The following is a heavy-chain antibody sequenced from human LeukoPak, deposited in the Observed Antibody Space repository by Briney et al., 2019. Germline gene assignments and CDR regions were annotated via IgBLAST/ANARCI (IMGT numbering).Heavy chain of an antibody. CDR1: GFTFSSYA. V-gene: IGHV3-23*01. J-gene: IGHJ4*02. CDR3: ANASVYDILTGYYTPYYFDY. CDR2: ISGSGGST. Sequence: GGSLRLSCAASGFTFSSYAMSWVRQAPGKGLEWVSAISGSGGSTYYADSVKGRFTISRDNSKNTLYLQMISLRAEDTAVYYCANASVYDILTGYYTPYYFDYWGQGTLVTVSS. D-gene: IGHD3-9*01.